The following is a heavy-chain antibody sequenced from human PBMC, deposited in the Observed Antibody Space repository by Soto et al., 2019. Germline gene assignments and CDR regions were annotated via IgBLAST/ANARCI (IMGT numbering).Heavy chain of an antibody. CDR1: GFTVSSNY. CDR3: ARDRRTPDGMDV. D-gene: IGHD1-7*01. CDR2: IYSGDTT. J-gene: IGHJ6*02. V-gene: IGHV3-66*01. Sequence: EVQLVESGGGLVQPGGSLRLSCAASGFTVSSNYMSWVRQAPGKGLEWVSVIYSGDTTYYADSVKGRFTISRDNSKNTLYLQMNSLRAEDTAVYYCARDRRTPDGMDVWGQGTTVTVSS.